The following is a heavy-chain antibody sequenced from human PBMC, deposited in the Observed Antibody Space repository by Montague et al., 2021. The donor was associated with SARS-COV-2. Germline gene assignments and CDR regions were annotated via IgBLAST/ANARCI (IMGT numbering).Heavy chain of an antibody. CDR3: ARQGSGSYYNWFDP. CDR1: GGSISSSSYY. D-gene: IGHD1-26*01. Sequence: SETLSLTCTVSGGSISSSSYYWGWIRQPPGKGLEWIGSIYYSGSTYYSPSLKSRVTISVDTSKNQFSLKLSSVTAADTAVYYCARQGSGSYYNWFDPWGQGTLVTVSS. J-gene: IGHJ5*02. V-gene: IGHV4-39*01. CDR2: IYYSGST.